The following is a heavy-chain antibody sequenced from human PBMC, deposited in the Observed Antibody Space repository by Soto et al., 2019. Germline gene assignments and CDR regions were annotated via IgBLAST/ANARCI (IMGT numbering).Heavy chain of an antibody. CDR1: GFTFNSYY. CDR2: INQDGSQK. J-gene: IGHJ4*02. Sequence: GGSLRLSCAASGFTFNSYYMSWVRQAPGRGLEWVAIINQDGSQKYYVDSVKGRFSISRDNAKNSLYLQMNSLRVEDTAIYYCAKDGDGDRSPPFDYWGQGTQVTVFS. D-gene: IGHD7-27*01. CDR3: AKDGDGDRSPPFDY. V-gene: IGHV3-7*01.